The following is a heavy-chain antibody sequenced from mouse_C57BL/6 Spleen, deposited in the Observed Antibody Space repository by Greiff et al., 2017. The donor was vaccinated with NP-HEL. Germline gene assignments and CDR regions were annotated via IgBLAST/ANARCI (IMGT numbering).Heavy chain of an antibody. D-gene: IGHD3-2*02. J-gene: IGHJ3*01. CDR2: IYPGSGNT. CDR3: ARSDSSGYTWCAD. V-gene: IGHV1-76*01. Sequence: QVQLKESGAELVRPGASVKLSCKASGYTFTDYYLNWVKQRPGQGLEWIARIYPGSGNTYYNEKFKGKATLTAEKSSSTAYMQLSSLTPEDSAVYVCARSDSSGYTWCADWGQGTLVTVSA. CDR1: GYTFTDYY.